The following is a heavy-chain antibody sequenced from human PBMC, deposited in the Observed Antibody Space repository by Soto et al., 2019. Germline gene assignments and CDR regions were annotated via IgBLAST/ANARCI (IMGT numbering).Heavy chain of an antibody. J-gene: IGHJ4*02. CDR3: AKGGYNYGFLFDC. CDR1: AFTFSSYA. V-gene: IGHV3-23*05. D-gene: IGHD5-18*01. CDR2: IDNSGGIT. Sequence: GGSLRLSCAASAFTFSSYAMSWVRQAPGKGLEWVSTIDNSGGITYYADSVKGRFTISRDNSKNTLYLQMNSLRAEDTAVYYCAKGGYNYGFLFDCWGQGTLVTVSS.